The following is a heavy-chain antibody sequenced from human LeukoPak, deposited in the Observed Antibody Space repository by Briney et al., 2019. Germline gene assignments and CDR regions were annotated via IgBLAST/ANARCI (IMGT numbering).Heavy chain of an antibody. CDR3: AYNAVAGTNWFDP. CDR1: GYTFTSYG. V-gene: IGHV1-18*01. Sequence: ASVKVPCKASGYTFTSYGISWVRQAPGQGLEWMGWISAYNGNTNYAQKPQGRVTMTTDTSTSTAYMELRSLRSDDTAVYYCAYNAVAGTNWFDPWGQGTLVTVSS. D-gene: IGHD6-19*01. CDR2: ISAYNGNT. J-gene: IGHJ5*02.